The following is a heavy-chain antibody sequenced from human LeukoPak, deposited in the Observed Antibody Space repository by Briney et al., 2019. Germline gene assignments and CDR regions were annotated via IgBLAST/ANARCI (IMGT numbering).Heavy chain of an antibody. J-gene: IGHJ4*02. CDR3: VKRLSATRHSRGYFDY. CDR2: ISGSGGST. V-gene: IGHV3-23*01. D-gene: IGHD3-16*01. Sequence: GGSLRLSCAASGFTFSSYAMSWVRQAPGKGLEWVSAISGSGGSTYYADSVKGRFTISRDNSKNTLYLQMNSLRAEDTAVYYCVKRLSATRHSRGYFDYWGQGTLVTVSS. CDR1: GFTFSSYA.